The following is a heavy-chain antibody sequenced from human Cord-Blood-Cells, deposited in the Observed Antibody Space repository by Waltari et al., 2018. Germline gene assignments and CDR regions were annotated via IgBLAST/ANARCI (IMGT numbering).Heavy chain of an antibody. J-gene: IGHJ4*02. CDR3: ARDTPPGDYDYVWGSYLPFDY. CDR2: ITAYNGNT. Sequence: QVQLVQSGAEVKKPGASVKVSCKASGYTFTSYGISWVRQAPGQGLEWMGWITAYNGNTNYAQKLRGRVTMTTDTSTSTAYMELRSLRSDDTAVYYCARDTPPGDYDYVWGSYLPFDYWGQGTLVTVSS. V-gene: IGHV1-18*01. CDR1: GYTFTSYG. D-gene: IGHD3-16*01.